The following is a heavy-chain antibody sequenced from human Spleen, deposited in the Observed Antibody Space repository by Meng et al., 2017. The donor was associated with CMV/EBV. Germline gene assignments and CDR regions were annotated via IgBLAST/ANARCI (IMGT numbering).Heavy chain of an antibody. V-gene: IGHV4-30-4*08. CDR3: ARGRITIFGTPRGFSWFDP. J-gene: IGHJ5*02. Sequence: SGNFYWTWIRQPQGKGLEWIGYISYSGSTYYNPYRRSRVTVSVDTSKNQFSLILHSVTAADTAVYYCARGRITIFGTPRGFSWFDPWGQGTLVTVSS. CDR2: ISYSGST. CDR1: SGNFY. D-gene: IGHD3-3*01.